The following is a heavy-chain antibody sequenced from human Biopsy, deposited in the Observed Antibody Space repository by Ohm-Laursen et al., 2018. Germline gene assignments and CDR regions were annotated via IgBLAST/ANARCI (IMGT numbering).Heavy chain of an antibody. Sequence: SGTLSLTCTVSGDSVTKYYWSWIRQPPGKGLEWIGHIYYSVMTNYNPSLQSRVSISVDTSRNQVSLTLSSVAAADTAVYYCARDSGILNYGNFKYYHYYGMDVWGQRTTVTVSS. V-gene: IGHV4-59*02. J-gene: IGHJ6*02. CDR3: ARDSGILNYGNFKYYHYYGMDV. D-gene: IGHD4-11*01. CDR2: IYYSVMT. CDR1: GDSVTKYY.